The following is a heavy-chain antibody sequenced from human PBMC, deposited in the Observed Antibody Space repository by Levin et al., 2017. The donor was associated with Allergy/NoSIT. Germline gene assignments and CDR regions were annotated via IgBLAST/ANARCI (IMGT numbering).Heavy chain of an antibody. CDR1: AFTFTSYA. V-gene: IGHV3-23*01. CDR2: ITGSGSTT. CDR3: ASGGWYGDDY. D-gene: IGHD6-19*01. Sequence: SGGSLRLSCAASAFTFTSYAMSWVRQAPGKGLEWVSTITGSGSTTYYADSVKGRFTISRDNSENTLYLQMKSLRAEDTAVYYCASGGWYGDDYWGQGTLVTVSS. J-gene: IGHJ4*02.